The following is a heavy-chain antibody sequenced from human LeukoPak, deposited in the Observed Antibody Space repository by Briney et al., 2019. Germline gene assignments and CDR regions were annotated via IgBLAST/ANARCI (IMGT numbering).Heavy chain of an antibody. Sequence: GGSLRLSCAASGFTFSSYSMNWVRQAPGKGLEWVSYISSSSSSTIYYADSVKGRFTISRDNAKNSLYLQMNSLRAEDTAVYYCARERGIVVVPAAIGGVDYWGQGTLVTVS. CDR1: GFTFSSYS. D-gene: IGHD2-2*01. CDR2: ISSSSSSTI. V-gene: IGHV3-48*04. CDR3: ARERGIVVVPAAIGGVDY. J-gene: IGHJ4*02.